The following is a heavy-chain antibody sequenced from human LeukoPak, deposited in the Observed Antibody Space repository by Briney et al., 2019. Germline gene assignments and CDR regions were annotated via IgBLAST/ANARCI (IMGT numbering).Heavy chain of an antibody. J-gene: IGHJ4*02. CDR1: GFTFSNYV. V-gene: IGHV3-23*01. CDR2: ISASGGST. D-gene: IGHD4-17*01. Sequence: PGGSLRLSCAASGFTFSNYVMSWVRQAPGKGLEWVSGISASGGSTYYADSVKGRFTIPRDNSKHTLYLEMHNQRAEDTAVFYCAKDGDQLTVTKLDYWGQGTLVTVSS. CDR3: AKDGDQLTVTKLDY.